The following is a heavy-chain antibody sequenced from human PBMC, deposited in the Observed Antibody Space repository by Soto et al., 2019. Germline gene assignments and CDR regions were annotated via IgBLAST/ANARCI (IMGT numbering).Heavy chain of an antibody. CDR2: ISAYNGNT. J-gene: IGHJ6*02. CDR3: ARDRSSGWPDYYYYGIDV. V-gene: IGHV1-18*01. D-gene: IGHD6-19*01. Sequence: QVRLVQSGAEVKKPGASVKVSCKASGYTFTSYSISWVRQAPGQGLEWMGWISAYNGNTNYAQKLQGRVTMTTDTSTSTAYMELRSLRSDDTAVYYCARDRSSGWPDYYYYGIDVWGQGTTVTVSS. CDR1: GYTFTSYS.